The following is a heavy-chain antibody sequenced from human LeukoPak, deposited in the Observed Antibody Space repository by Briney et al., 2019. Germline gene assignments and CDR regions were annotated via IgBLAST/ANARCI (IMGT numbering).Heavy chain of an antibody. Sequence: ASVKVSCKASGYTFTGYYMHWVRQAPGQGLEWMGRINPNSGGTKYAQKFQGRVTMTRDTSISTAYMELSRLRSDDTAVYYCARGELVGVGVISVGWFDPWGQGTLVTVSS. CDR1: GYTFTGYY. V-gene: IGHV1-2*06. D-gene: IGHD3-10*01. CDR3: ARGELVGVGVISVGWFDP. CDR2: INPNSGGT. J-gene: IGHJ5*02.